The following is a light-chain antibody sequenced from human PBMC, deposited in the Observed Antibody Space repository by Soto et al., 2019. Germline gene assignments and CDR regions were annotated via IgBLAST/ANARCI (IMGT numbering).Light chain of an antibody. CDR2: GAS. CDR3: QQFGSSPPRYT. CDR1: QSVDNNY. J-gene: IGKJ2*01. Sequence: EIALTQSPGTLSLSPGERATLSCRASQSVDNNYLAWYQQKPGQAPRLLIYGASSRTTGIPVRFSGSGSGTDFTLTISRLEPEDFAVYYCQQFGSSPPRYTFGQGTKLEIK. V-gene: IGKV3-20*01.